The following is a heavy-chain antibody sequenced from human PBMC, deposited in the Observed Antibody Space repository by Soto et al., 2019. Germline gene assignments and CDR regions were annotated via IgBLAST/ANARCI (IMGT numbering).Heavy chain of an antibody. D-gene: IGHD3-22*01. CDR3: ARDFFDSSDYTTNWFDP. J-gene: IGHJ5*02. Sequence: SETLSLTCAVSGGSISSGGYSWSWIRQPPGKGLEWIGYIYHSGSTYYNPSLKSRVTISIDKSKNQFSLKLTSVTAAGTAVYYCARDFFDSSDYTTNWFDPWGQGTLVTVSS. V-gene: IGHV4-30-2*01. CDR2: IYHSGST. CDR1: GGSISSGGYS.